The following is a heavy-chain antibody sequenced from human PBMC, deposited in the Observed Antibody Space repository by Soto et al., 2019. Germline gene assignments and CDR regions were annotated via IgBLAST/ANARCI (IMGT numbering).Heavy chain of an antibody. V-gene: IGHV1-69*01. Sequence: QVQLVQSGAEVKKPGSSVKVSCKASGGTFSSYSLNWMRQAPGQGLEWMGEIIPIFGTANYAQKFQGRVTITADESTSTAYMELSSLRSEDTAVYYCARDGGRHSGGIDYWGQGTLVTVSS. J-gene: IGHJ4*02. CDR2: IIPIFGTA. CDR1: GGTFSSYS. CDR3: ARDGGRHSGGIDY. D-gene: IGHD1-26*01.